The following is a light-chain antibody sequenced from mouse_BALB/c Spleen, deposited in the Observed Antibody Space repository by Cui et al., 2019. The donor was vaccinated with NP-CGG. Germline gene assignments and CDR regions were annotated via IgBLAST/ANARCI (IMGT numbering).Light chain of an antibody. CDR2: GSN. J-gene: IGLJ1*01. CDR1: TGAVTTSNY. CDR3: ALWYSNHWV. V-gene: IGLV1*01. Sequence: AVVTQDCTLTTSPGETVTLTCRSSTGAVTTSNYANWVQEKPDHLFTGLIGGSNNRVPGIPARFSGSLIGDKAALTITGAQTEDEAIYFCALWYSNHWVFGGGTKLTVL.